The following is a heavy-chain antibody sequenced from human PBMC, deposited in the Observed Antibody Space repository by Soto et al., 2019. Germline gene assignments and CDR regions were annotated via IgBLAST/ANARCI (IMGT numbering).Heavy chain of an antibody. V-gene: IGHV1-2*02. CDR2: INPKSGGT. Sequence: ASVKVACKASGYIFTAYFRYWVRQAPGQGLEWMGWINPKSGGTNYSQRFQDRVTMTRDPSISTAYMELSRLRFDDTAVYYCARVPISVINANKWFDPWGQGTLVTVSS. CDR1: GYIFTAYF. D-gene: IGHD2-8*01. J-gene: IGHJ5*02. CDR3: ARVPISVINANKWFDP.